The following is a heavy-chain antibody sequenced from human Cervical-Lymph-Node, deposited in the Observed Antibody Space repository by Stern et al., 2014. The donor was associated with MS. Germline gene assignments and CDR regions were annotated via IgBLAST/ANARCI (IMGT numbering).Heavy chain of an antibody. D-gene: IGHD6-19*01. V-gene: IGHV5-51*03. Sequence: EVQLEESGAEVKKPGESLKISCKASGFSFTGYWIGWVRQMPGKGLEWMGMIYPGDSDTRYSPSFQGQVTMSVDKSISTAYLQWISLKASDTAVYYCARWEVAADYWGQGTLVTVSS. CDR1: GFSFTGYW. CDR3: ARWEVAADY. CDR2: IYPGDSDT. J-gene: IGHJ4*02.